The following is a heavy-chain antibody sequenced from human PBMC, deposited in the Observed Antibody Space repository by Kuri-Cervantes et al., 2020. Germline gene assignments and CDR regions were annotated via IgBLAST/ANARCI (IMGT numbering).Heavy chain of an antibody. CDR3: ARPKGAILAFDM. Sequence: SETLSLTCTVSGGSISSYYWGWIRQSPGKGLEWIGTVYHTGTTYYNPSLSSRVTISIDTSKNQYSLSLSSVTAADTAVYYCARPKGAILAFDMWGQGTMVTVSS. CDR2: VYHTGTT. V-gene: IGHV4-59*08. J-gene: IGHJ3*02. D-gene: IGHD1-26*01. CDR1: GGSISSYY.